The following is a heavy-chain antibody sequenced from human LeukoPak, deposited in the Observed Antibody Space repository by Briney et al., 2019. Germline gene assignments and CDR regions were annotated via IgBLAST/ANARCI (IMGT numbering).Heavy chain of an antibody. Sequence: ASVKVSCKASGYTFTGYYMHWVRQAPGQGLEWMGWINPNSGGTNYAQKFQGRVTMTRDTSISTAYMELSRLRSDDTAVYYCAKERGNYGSGSWGIDYWDQGTLVTVSS. CDR1: GYTFTGYY. CDR2: INPNSGGT. D-gene: IGHD3-10*01. V-gene: IGHV1-2*02. CDR3: AKERGNYGSGSWGIDY. J-gene: IGHJ4*02.